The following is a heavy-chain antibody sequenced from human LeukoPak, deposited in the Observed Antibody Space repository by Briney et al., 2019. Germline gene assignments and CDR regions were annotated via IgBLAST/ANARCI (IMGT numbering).Heavy chain of an antibody. CDR3: ARGVGYYYDSSGYSEVP. J-gene: IGHJ5*02. CDR2: ISSSSSTI. V-gene: IGHV3-48*01. D-gene: IGHD3-22*01. Sequence: PGGSLRLSCAASGFTFSSYSMNWVRQAPGKELEWVSYISSSSSTIYYADSVKGRFTISRDNAKNSLYLQMNSLRAEDTAVYYCARGVGYYYDSSGYSEVPWGQGTLVTVSS. CDR1: GFTFSSYS.